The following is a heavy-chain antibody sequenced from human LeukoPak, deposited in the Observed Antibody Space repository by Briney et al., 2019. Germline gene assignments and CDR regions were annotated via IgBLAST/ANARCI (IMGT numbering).Heavy chain of an antibody. D-gene: IGHD6-19*01. CDR3: AAIIAVAGIPLSDP. J-gene: IGHJ5*02. Sequence: PSETLSLTCTVSGGSISTSSYYWGWIRQPPGKGLEWIGSIYYSGSTFYNPSLESRVTISVDTSKNQFPLKLTSVTATDTAVYYCAAIIAVAGIPLSDPWGQGTLVTVSS. CDR1: GGSISTSSYY. V-gene: IGHV4-39*01. CDR2: IYYSGST.